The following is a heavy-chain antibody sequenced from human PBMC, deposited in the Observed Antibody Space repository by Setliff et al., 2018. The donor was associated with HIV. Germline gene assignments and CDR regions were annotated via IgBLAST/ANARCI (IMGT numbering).Heavy chain of an antibody. Sequence: GGSLRLSCAASGFTFNSYSMNWVRQAPGKGLEWVSSISSSNSYKHYADSAKGRFTISRDNAKNSLYLQMNSLRVEDTAVYYCARDEDGYNHFDFWGQGTLVTVSS. J-gene: IGHJ4*02. CDR3: ARDEDGYNHFDF. CDR2: ISSSNSYK. D-gene: IGHD5-12*01. V-gene: IGHV3-21*01. CDR1: GFTFNSYS.